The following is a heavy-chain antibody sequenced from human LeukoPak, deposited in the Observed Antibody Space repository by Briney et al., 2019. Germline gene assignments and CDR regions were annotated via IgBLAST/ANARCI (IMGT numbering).Heavy chain of an antibody. J-gene: IGHJ5*02. V-gene: IGHV3-30*03. Sequence: GGSLRLSCAASGFTFSSYDMHWVRQAPGKGLEWVTVISYDGSNKYYGDSVKGRFTISRDNSKNTLYLKMNSLRAEDTAVYYCARGVQSEPWGQGTLVTVSS. CDR3: ARGVQSEP. CDR2: ISYDGSNK. CDR1: GFTFSSYD.